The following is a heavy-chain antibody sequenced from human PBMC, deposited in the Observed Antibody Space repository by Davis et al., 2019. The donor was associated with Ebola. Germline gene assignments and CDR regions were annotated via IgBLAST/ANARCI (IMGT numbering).Heavy chain of an antibody. CDR1: GFTFSNYG. CDR2: ISHDETNT. D-gene: IGHD5-18*01. CDR3: ARPMGRKYSYGYHVDY. Sequence: GESLKISCAASGFTFSNYGIHCVRQAPGKGLEWVAFISHDETNTYYADSVKGRFTISRDNSKNTLYLQMYSLRAEYTAVYYCARPMGRKYSYGYHVDYWGQGTVVTVSS. J-gene: IGHJ4*02. V-gene: IGHV3-30*03.